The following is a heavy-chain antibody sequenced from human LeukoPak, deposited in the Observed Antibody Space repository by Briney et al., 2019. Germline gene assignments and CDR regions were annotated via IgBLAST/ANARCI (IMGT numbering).Heavy chain of an antibody. CDR2: LSGSGGSA. V-gene: IGHV3-23*01. CDR3: AKGRYESSGFNWAA. CDR1: GFTFNNYA. J-gene: IGHJ4*02. Sequence: GGSLRLSCAGSGFTFNNYAMSWVRQAPGKGLEWVSILSGSGGSAYYADSVKGRFTISRDNSKNTLYLQMNSLRVEDTAVYYCAKGRYESSGFNWAAWGQGTLVTVSS. D-gene: IGHD3-22*01.